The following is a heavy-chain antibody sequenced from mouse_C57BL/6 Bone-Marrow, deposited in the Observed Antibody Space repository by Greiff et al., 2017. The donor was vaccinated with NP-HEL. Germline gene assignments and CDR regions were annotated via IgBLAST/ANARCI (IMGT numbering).Heavy chain of an antibody. V-gene: IGHV7-1*01. D-gene: IGHD4-1*01. CDR1: GFTFSDFY. CDR3: ARDNWDWYFYV. CDR2: SRNKANDYTT. J-gene: IGHJ1*03. Sequence: ELQLVESGGGLVQSGRSLRLSCATSGFTFSDFYMEWVRQAPGKGLEWIAASRNKANDYTTEYSASVKGRFIVSRDTSHSILYLQMNALRAEDTAIYYFARDNWDWYFYVCGTGTTVTVSS.